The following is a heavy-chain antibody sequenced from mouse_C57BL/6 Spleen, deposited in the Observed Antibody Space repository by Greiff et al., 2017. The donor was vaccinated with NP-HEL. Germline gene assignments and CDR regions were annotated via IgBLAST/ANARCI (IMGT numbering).Heavy chain of an antibody. Sequence: QVQLQQSGAELVRPGASVKLSCKASGYTFTDYYINWVKQRPGQGLEWIARIYPGSGNTYYNEKFKGKATLTAEKSSSTAYMQLSSLTSEDSAVYFCARSPFFYGTGYFDVWGTRTTVTVSS. CDR2: IYPGSGNT. CDR1: GYTFTDYY. CDR3: ARSPFFYGTGYFDV. J-gene: IGHJ1*03. D-gene: IGHD1-1*01. V-gene: IGHV1-76*01.